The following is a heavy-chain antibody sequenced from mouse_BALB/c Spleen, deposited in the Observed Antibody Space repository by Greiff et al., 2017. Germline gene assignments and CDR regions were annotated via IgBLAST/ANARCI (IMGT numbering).Heavy chain of an antibody. CDR2: ISYDGSN. CDR1: GYSITSGYY. Sequence: EVKLMESGPGLVKPSQSLSLTCSVTGYSITSGYYWNWIRQFPGNKLEWMGYISYDGSNNYNPSLKNRISITRDTSKNQFFLKLNSVTTEDTATYYCASPRSTRYFDFWGAGTTVTVSS. V-gene: IGHV3-6*02. CDR3: ASPRSTRYFDF. J-gene: IGHJ1*01.